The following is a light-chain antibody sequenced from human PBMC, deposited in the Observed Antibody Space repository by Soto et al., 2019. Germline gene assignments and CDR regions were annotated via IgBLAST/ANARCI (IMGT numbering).Light chain of an antibody. V-gene: IGKV3-11*01. CDR2: DAS. CDR1: QSISSY. Sequence: EIVLTQSPGTLSLSPGERATLSCRAGQSISSYLAWYQQKPGQAPRLLIYDASNRATGIPARFSGSGSGTDFTLTISSLEPEDFAVYYCQQRSTSFGQGTRLEIK. J-gene: IGKJ5*01. CDR3: QQRSTS.